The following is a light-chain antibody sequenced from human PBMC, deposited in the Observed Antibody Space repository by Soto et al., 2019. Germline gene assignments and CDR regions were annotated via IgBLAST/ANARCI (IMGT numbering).Light chain of an antibody. J-gene: IGLJ2*01. CDR2: DNN. CDR3: GSWDNSLTAGV. Sequence: QSVLTQPPSVSAAPGQKVTISCSGRSSNIGENYVSWYQQFPGTAPKLLIYDNNNRPSGIPDRFSGSKSGTSATLGITGLQTGDEADYHCGSWDNSLTAGVFGGGTKLTVL. CDR1: SSNIGENY. V-gene: IGLV1-51*01.